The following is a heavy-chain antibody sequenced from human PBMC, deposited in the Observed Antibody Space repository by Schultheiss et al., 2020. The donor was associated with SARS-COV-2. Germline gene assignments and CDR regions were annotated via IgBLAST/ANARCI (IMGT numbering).Heavy chain of an antibody. V-gene: IGHV4-39*02. D-gene: IGHD3-10*01. CDR3: ARERFGSD. J-gene: IGHJ4*02. CDR2: IYYSGST. Sequence: GSLRLSCTVSGGSISSSSYYWGWIRQPPGKGLEWIGSIYYSGSTYYNPSLKSRVTISVDTSKNQFSLKLSSVTAADTAVYYCARERFGSDWGQGTLVTVSS. CDR1: GGSISSSSYY.